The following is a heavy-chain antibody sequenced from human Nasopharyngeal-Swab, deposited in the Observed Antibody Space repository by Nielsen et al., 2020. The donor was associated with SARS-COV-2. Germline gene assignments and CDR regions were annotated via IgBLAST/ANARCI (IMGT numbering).Heavy chain of an antibody. CDR3: ARELHSSGWGTPHWYFDL. J-gene: IGHJ2*01. Sequence: WVRQAPGQGLEGMGIINPSGGSTSSAQKFQGRVTMTRDTSTSTVYMELSSLRSEDTAVYYCARELHSSGWGTPHWYFDLWGRGTLVTVSS. V-gene: IGHV1-46*01. CDR2: INPSGGST. D-gene: IGHD6-19*01.